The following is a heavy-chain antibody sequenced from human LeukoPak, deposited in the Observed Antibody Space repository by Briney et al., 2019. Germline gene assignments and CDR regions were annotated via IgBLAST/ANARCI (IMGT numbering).Heavy chain of an antibody. CDR3: AKDGGLWVSAHWGDS. V-gene: IGHV3-23*01. CDR1: GFTFSSYA. CDR2: ISGSGDAT. D-gene: IGHD7-27*01. J-gene: IGHJ4*02. Sequence: GGSLRLSCAASGFTFSSYAMSWVRQAPGKGLEWVSAISGSGDATYYADSVKGRITISRDNSKNTLYLQMNSLRAEDTAVYYCAKDGGLWVSAHWGDSWGRGTLVTVSS.